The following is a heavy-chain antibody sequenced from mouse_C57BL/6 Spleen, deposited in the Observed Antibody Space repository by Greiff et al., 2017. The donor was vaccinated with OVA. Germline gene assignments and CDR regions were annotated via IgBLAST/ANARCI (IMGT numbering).Heavy chain of an antibody. J-gene: IGHJ2*01. CDR3: ARRVLLRYPYDY. V-gene: IGHV1-61*01. D-gene: IGHD1-1*01. CDR1: GYTFTSYW. CDR2: IYPSDSET. Sequence: QVQLQQPGAELVRPGSSVKLSCKASGYTFTSYWMDWVKQRPGQGLEWIGNIYPSDSETHYNQKFKDKATLTVDKSSSTAYMQLSSLTSEDSAVYCCARRVLLRYPYDYWGQGTTLTVSA.